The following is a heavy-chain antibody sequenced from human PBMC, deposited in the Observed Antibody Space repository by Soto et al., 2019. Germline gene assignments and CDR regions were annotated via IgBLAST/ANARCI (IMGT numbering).Heavy chain of an antibody. J-gene: IGHJ6*02. Sequence: GGSLRLSCAASGFTFSSYSMNWVRQAPGKGLEWVSSISSSSSYIYYADSVKGRFTISRDNAKNSLYLQMNSLRAEDTAVYYCARAPMEYGMDVWGQGTTVTVSS. CDR1: GFTFSSYS. CDR2: ISSSSSYI. D-gene: IGHD2-8*01. V-gene: IGHV3-21*01. CDR3: ARAPMEYGMDV.